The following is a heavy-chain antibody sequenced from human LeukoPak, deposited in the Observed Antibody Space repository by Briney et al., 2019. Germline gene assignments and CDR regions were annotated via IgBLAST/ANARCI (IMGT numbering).Heavy chain of an antibody. V-gene: IGHV3-7*05. J-gene: IGHJ4*02. D-gene: IGHD2-15*01. CDR1: GFTFSTYC. CDR2: INQNGIDK. Sequence: GGSLRLPCAASGFTFSTYCMSWVRQAPGKGLEGLPNINQNGIDKRYVDSLKDRFTISRDNAKDSLYLQMTSLRAEDTAVYYCGRVYCGGGGCYLDYWGQGTLVAVSS. CDR3: GRVYCGGGGCYLDY.